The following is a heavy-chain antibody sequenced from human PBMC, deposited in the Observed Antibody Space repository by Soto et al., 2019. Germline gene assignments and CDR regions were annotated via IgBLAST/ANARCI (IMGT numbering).Heavy chain of an antibody. D-gene: IGHD4-17*01. V-gene: IGHV1-58*01. J-gene: IGHJ3*01. CDR2: IVVGSGNT. CDR1: GYTFTSYA. Sequence: SVKVSCKASGYTFTSYAVQWVRQARGQRPEWIGWIVVGSGNTNYAQKFQERVTITRDMSTSTAYMELSSLRSEDTAVYYCAAFATTGDAFDVWGQGTMVTVSS. CDR3: AAFATTGDAFDV.